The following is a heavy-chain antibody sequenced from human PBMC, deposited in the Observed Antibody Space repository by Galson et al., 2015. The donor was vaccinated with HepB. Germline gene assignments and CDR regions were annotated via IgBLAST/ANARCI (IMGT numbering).Heavy chain of an antibody. V-gene: IGHV3-30-3*01. Sequence: SLRLSCAASGFTFSSYAMHWVRQAPGKGLEWVAVISYDGSNKYYADSVKGRFTISRDNSKNTLYLQMNSLRAEDTAVYYCARDLSSSSPPSWFDPWGQGTLVTVSS. D-gene: IGHD6-6*01. J-gene: IGHJ5*02. CDR2: ISYDGSNK. CDR3: ARDLSSSSPPSWFDP. CDR1: GFTFSSYA.